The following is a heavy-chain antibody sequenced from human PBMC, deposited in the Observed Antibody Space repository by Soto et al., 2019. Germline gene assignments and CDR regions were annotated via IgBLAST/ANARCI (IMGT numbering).Heavy chain of an antibody. J-gene: IGHJ5*02. CDR3: ARESGILLWFDP. V-gene: IGHV4-30-4*01. D-gene: IGHD2-8*01. CDR1: VGSISSGDYY. Sequence: SETLSVACTFSVGSISSGDYYWSWIRQPPGKGLEWIGYIYYSGSTYYNPSLKSRVTISVDTSKNQFSLKLSSVTAADTAVYYCARESGILLWFDPWGQGTMVTVSS. CDR2: IYYSGST.